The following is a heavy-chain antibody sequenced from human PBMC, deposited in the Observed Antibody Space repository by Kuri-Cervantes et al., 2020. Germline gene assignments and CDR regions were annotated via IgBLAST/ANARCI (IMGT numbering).Heavy chain of an antibody. D-gene: IGHD3-10*01. V-gene: IGHV4-61*01. J-gene: IGHJ4*02. CDR3: ASDPWFGELLPRN. CDR1: GGSVSSGSYY. Sequence: SETLSLTCTVSGGSVSSGSYYWSWIRQPPGKGLEWIGYIYYSGGTNYNPSLKSRVTISVDTSKNQFSLKLSSVTAADTAVYYCASDPWFGELLPRNWGQGTLVTVSS. CDR2: IYYSGGT.